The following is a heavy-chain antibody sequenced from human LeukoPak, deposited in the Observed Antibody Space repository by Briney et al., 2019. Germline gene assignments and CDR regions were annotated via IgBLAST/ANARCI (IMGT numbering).Heavy chain of an antibody. Sequence: PGRSLRLSCAASGFTFSSYGMHWVRQAPGKGLEGVAVISYDGSNKYYADSVKGRFTISRDNSKNTLYLQMNSLRAEDTAVYYCAKDSGSSGYYPYYFDYWGQGTLVTVSS. CDR1: GFTFSSYG. CDR2: ISYDGSNK. D-gene: IGHD3-22*01. J-gene: IGHJ4*02. CDR3: AKDSGSSGYYPYYFDY. V-gene: IGHV3-30*18.